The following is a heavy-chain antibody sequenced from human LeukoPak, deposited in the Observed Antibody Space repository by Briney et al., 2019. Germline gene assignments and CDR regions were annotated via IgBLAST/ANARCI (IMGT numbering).Heavy chain of an antibody. Sequence: GSVKVSCRASGYTFTGYYMHWVRQAPGQGLEGMGWINPNSGGTNYAQKFQGRVTMTRDTSISTAYMELSRLRSDDTAVYYCAREHYYGSKRALVDYWGQGTLVTVSS. CDR1: GYTFTGYY. V-gene: IGHV1-2*02. CDR2: INPNSGGT. CDR3: AREHYYGSKRALVDY. J-gene: IGHJ4*02. D-gene: IGHD3-10*01.